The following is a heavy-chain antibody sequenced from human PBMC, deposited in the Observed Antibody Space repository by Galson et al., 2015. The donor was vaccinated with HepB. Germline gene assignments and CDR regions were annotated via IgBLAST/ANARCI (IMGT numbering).Heavy chain of an antibody. J-gene: IGHJ4*02. CDR3: ARDGPDSRYRATGG. D-gene: IGHD5-18*01. V-gene: IGHV3-7*03. CDR2: IKQDGSEK. CDR1: GVTDNISF. Sequence: SLRLACLASGVTDNISFWIGAAQAQGKGLGWVANIKQDGSEKFYVDSVKGRFTISRDNAKNSLYLQMNSLRVEDTAVYFCARDGPDSRYRATGGWGQGTLVTVSS.